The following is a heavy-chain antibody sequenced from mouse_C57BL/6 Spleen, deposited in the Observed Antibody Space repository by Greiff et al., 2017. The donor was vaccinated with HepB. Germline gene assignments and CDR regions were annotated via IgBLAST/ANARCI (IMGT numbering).Heavy chain of an antibody. CDR3: ARWGRTTVVANYAMDY. CDR1: GYTFTSYG. D-gene: IGHD1-1*01. V-gene: IGHV1-81*01. CDR2: IYPRSGNT. J-gene: IGHJ4*01. Sequence: QVQLQQSGAELARPGASVKLSCKASGYTFTSYGISWVKQRTGQGLEWIGEIYPRSGNTYYNEKFKGKATLTADKSSSTAYMELRSLTSEDSAVYVCARWGRTTVVANYAMDYWGQGTSVTVSS.